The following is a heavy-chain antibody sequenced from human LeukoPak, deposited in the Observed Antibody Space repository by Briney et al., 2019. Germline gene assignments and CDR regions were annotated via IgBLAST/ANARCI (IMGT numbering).Heavy chain of an antibody. J-gene: IGHJ4*02. CDR2: ISSTSSTI. V-gene: IGHV3-48*01. CDR1: GFTFSSYS. Sequence: GSLRLSCAASGFTFSSYSMNWVRQAPGKGLEWVSYISSTSSTIYYADSVKGRFTISRDNAKNSLYLQMNSLRAEDTAVYYCARGGTPITIFGVVPYFDYWGQGTLVTVSS. D-gene: IGHD3-3*01. CDR3: ARGGTPITIFGVVPYFDY.